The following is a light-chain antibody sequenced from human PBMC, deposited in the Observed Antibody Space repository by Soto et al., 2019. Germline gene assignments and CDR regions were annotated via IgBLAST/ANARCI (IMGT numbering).Light chain of an antibody. V-gene: IGLV2-18*02. CDR3: TSFTSSNTWV. J-gene: IGLJ3*02. Sequence: QSALTQPPSVSGSPGQSVTISCTGTSTDFVSYNRVSWYQQPPGTAPKLIIYEASNRPSGVPDRFSGSKSGNTASLTISGLQAADEADYYCTSFTSSNTWVFGGGTKVTVL. CDR1: STDFVSYNR. CDR2: EAS.